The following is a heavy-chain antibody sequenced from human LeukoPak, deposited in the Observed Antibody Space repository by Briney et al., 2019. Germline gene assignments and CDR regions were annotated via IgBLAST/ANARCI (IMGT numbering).Heavy chain of an antibody. Sequence: GGSLRLPCAASGFSVSSSFMSWVRQAPGKGLEWVSVIYSIGSTFYADSVKGRFTISRDNSKNTLYLHMNSLRTEDTAVYYCARDRVYLGREDAFDIWGQGTMVTVSS. D-gene: IGHD7-27*01. V-gene: IGHV3-53*01. CDR1: GFSVSSSF. CDR3: ARDRVYLGREDAFDI. CDR2: IYSIGST. J-gene: IGHJ3*02.